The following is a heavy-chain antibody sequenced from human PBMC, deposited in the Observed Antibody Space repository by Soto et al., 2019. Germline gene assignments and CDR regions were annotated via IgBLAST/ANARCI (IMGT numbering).Heavy chain of an antibody. CDR3: AAPGSAGSYWYFDL. V-gene: IGHV1-58*02. D-gene: IGHD6-13*01. CDR1: GFTFTSSA. J-gene: IGHJ2*01. Sequence: QMPLVPSGPEVKKPGTSVKVSCKASGFTFTSSAMQWVRQARGQRLAWIGWIVVGSGNTNYAQKFQERVNITRDMSTSTAYMELSSLRSEDTAVYYCAAPGSAGSYWYFDLWGRGTLVTVSS. CDR2: IVVGSGNT.